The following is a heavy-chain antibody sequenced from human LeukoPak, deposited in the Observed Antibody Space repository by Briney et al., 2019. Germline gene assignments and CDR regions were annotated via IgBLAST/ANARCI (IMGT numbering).Heavy chain of an antibody. D-gene: IGHD6-19*01. CDR3: ARDVWQWLVPDAFDI. J-gene: IGHJ3*02. CDR2: IYHSGNS. Sequence: PSGTLSLTCDVSGGSISSNKWWNWVRQPPGKGLEWIGEIYHSGNSNYNPSLKNRVTISVDTSKNQFSLKLSSVTAADTAVYYCARDVWQWLVPDAFDIWGQGTMVTVSS. CDR1: GGSISSNKW. V-gene: IGHV4-4*02.